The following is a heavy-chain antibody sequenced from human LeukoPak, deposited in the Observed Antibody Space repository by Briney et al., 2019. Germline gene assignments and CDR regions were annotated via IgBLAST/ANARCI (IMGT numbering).Heavy chain of an antibody. CDR2: INPSGGST. J-gene: IGHJ4*02. Sequence: ASVKVSCKASGYTFTSYYMHWVRQAPGQGLEWMGIINPSGGSTSYAQKFQGRVTMTRDTSISTAYMELSRLRSDDTAVYYCARESENSGYEFDYWGQGTLVTVSS. CDR1: GYTFTSYY. D-gene: IGHD5-12*01. CDR3: ARESENSGYEFDY. V-gene: IGHV1-46*01.